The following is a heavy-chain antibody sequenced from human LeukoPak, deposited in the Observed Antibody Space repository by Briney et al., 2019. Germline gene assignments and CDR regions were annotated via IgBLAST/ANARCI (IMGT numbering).Heavy chain of an antibody. CDR1: GFTFSSYE. CDR2: ISGSGSTM. CDR3: ARDPGHFDY. V-gene: IGHV3-48*03. Sequence: GGSLRLSCAASGFTFSSYEMNCVRQAPGKGLEWVSYISGSGSTMYYADSVKGRFTNSRDNAKNSLYLQMNSLRAEDTAIYYCARDPGHFDYWGQGTLVTVSS. J-gene: IGHJ4*02.